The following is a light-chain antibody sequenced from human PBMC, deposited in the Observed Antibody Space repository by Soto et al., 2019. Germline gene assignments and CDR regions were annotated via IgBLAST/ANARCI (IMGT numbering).Light chain of an antibody. J-gene: IGLJ1*01. CDR3: SSYTSSSSYV. CDR2: DVT. CDR1: TSDVGAYNS. Sequence: TQPAPLSWSPGQSIADTPPGNTSDVGAYNSVAWYQQYPGKAPKLMIHDVTNRPSGVSDRFSGSKSGNTASLTISGPQAEDEADYYCSSYTSSSSYVFGSGTKVTVL. V-gene: IGLV2-14*01.